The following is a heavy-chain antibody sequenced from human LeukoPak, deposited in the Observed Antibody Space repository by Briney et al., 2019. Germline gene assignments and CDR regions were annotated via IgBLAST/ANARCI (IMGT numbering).Heavy chain of an antibody. CDR1: GFTFSSYS. V-gene: IGHV3-21*01. CDR3: ARAHYDILTGLGNWYFDL. CDR2: ISSSSSYI. J-gene: IGHJ2*01. D-gene: IGHD3-9*01. Sequence: GGSLRLSCAASGFTFSSYSMNWVRQAPGKGLEWVSSISSSSSYIYYADSVKGRFTISRDNAKNSLYLQMNSLRAEDTAVYYCARAHYDILTGLGNWYFDLWGRGTLVTVSS.